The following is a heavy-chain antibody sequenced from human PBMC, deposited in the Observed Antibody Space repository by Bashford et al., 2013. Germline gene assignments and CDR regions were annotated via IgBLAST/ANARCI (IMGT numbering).Heavy chain of an antibody. CDR2: IIPIFGTA. V-gene: IGHV1-69*13. Sequence: SVKVSCKASGGTFSSYAISWVRQAPGQGLEWMGGIIPIFGTANYAQKFQGRVTITADESTSTAYMELSSLRSEDTAVYYCARDPAEPQDLHDAFDIWGQGTMVTVSS. CDR3: ARDPAEPQDLHDAFDI. CDR1: GGTFSSYA. J-gene: IGHJ3*02.